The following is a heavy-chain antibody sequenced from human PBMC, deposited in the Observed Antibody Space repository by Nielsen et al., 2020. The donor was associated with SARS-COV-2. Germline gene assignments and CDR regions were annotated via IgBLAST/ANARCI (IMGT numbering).Heavy chain of an antibody. D-gene: IGHD3-3*01. J-gene: IGHJ6*03. CDR1: GFTFSSYG. Sequence: GGSLRLSCAASGFTFSSYGMHWVRQAPGKGLEWVSRINPSGSGTAYADSVKGRFAVSRDNAENTVVLQIHSLRVEDTAVYYCAGGADFWSGTQKYYMDVWGKGTTVTVSS. V-gene: IGHV3-74*01. CDR3: AGGADFWSGTQKYYMDV. CDR2: INPSGSGT.